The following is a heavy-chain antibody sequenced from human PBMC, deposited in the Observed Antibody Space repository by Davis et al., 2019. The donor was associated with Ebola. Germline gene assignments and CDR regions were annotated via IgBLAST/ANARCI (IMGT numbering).Heavy chain of an antibody. Sequence: AASVKVSCKASGGTFSSYAISWVRQAPGQGLEWMGGIIPISGIPSYAQKFQGRVTITRDTSASTAYMELRSLRPDDTAVYYCARDRDDFWDGYFDYWGQGTLVTVSS. CDR2: IIPISGIP. V-gene: IGHV1-69*10. CDR3: ARDRDDFWDGYFDY. CDR1: GGTFSSYA. D-gene: IGHD3-3*01. J-gene: IGHJ4*02.